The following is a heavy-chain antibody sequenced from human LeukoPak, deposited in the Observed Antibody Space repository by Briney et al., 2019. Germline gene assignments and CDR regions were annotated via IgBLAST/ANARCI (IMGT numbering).Heavy chain of an antibody. J-gene: IGHJ1*01. D-gene: IGHD2-15*01. CDR1: GGTFSSYA. V-gene: IGHV1-69*04. CDR2: IIPILGIA. Sequence: ASVKVSCKASGGTFSSYAISWVRQAPGQGLEWMGRIIPILGIANYAQKFQGRVTITADKSTSTAYMELSSLRSEDTAVYYCARDPGLGYCSGGSCYNPRPKYFQHWGQGTLVTVSS. CDR3: ARDPGLGYCSGGSCYNPRPKYFQH.